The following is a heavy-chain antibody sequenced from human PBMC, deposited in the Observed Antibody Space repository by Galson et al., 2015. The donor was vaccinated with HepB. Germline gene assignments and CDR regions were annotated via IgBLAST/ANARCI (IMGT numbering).Heavy chain of an antibody. CDR2: IYYSGST. CDR1: GGSISSSSYY. CDR3: ARRGQWLGHYYFDY. Sequence: SETLSLTCTVSGGSISSSSYYWGWIRQHPGKGLEWIGSIYYSGSTHYNPSLKSRVTISVDTSKNQFSLKLSSVTAADTAVYYCARRGQWLGHYYFDYWGQGTLVTVSS. D-gene: IGHD6-19*01. J-gene: IGHJ4*02. V-gene: IGHV4-39*01.